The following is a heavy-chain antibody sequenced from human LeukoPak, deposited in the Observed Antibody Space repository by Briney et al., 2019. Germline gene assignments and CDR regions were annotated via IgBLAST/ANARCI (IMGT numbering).Heavy chain of an antibody. CDR2: ISYDGSNK. CDR1: GFTFSSCG. V-gene: IGHV3-30*18. J-gene: IGHJ4*02. Sequence: GRSLRLSCAASGFTFSSCGMHWVRQAPGKGLEWVAVISYDGSNKYYADSVKGRFTISRDNSKNTLYLQMNSLRAEDTAVYYCAKLVSWYYYDSSGYSNFDYWGQGTLVTVSS. CDR3: AKLVSWYYYDSSGYSNFDY. D-gene: IGHD3-22*01.